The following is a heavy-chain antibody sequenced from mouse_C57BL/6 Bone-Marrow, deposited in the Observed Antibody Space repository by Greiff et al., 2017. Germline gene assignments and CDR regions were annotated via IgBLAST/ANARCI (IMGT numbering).Heavy chain of an antibody. J-gene: IGHJ4*01. Sequence: EVMLVESGGGLVQPGGSLKLSCAASGFTFSDYGMAWVRQAPRKGPEWVAFISNLAYSIYYADTVTGRFTISRENAKNTLYLEMSILRSEDTAMYYCARKPPYYFFMDYWGQGTSVTVSS. V-gene: IGHV5-15*01. D-gene: IGHD2-10*01. CDR2: ISNLAYSI. CDR3: ARKPPYYFFMDY. CDR1: GFTFSDYG.